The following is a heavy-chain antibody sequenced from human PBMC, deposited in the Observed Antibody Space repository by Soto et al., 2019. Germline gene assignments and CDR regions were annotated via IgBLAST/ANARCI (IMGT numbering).Heavy chain of an antibody. D-gene: IGHD6-19*01. CDR3: AKDRAAVAPRVRFDP. J-gene: IGHJ5*02. Sequence: GGSLSLSCAASGFTFSGFTFSSYAMSWVRQAPGKGLEWVSSISGSGDNTYYADSVKGRFTISRDNSKNTLSLQMNSLRADDTAVYYCAKDRAAVAPRVRFDPWGQGTLVTVSS. V-gene: IGHV3-23*01. CDR2: ISGSGDNT. CDR1: GFTFSGFTFSSYA.